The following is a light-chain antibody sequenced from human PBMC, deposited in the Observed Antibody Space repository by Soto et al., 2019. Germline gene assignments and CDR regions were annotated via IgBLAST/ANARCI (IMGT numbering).Light chain of an antibody. J-gene: IGKJ1*01. CDR3: QHYGCSPWT. V-gene: IGKV3-20*01. Sequence: ETVLTQSPGTLSLSPGERATLSCRASQSVTSSYLAWYQQKPGQAPRLLVYGASSRDTGIPDRFSGSGSGTDFTLTISRLEPEDFPVYYCQHYGCSPWTLGQETKVEIE. CDR2: GAS. CDR1: QSVTSSY.